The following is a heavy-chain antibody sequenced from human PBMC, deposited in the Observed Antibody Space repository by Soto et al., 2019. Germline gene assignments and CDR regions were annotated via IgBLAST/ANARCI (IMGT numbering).Heavy chain of an antibody. D-gene: IGHD3-3*01. CDR3: TRDIWSGDYKWFDS. CDR1: TISINVHG. CDR2: ISNDGRVQ. Sequence: GGSLRLSCTSSTISINVHGSQWVRQAPAKGLEWLAFISNDGRVQYYADSVKGRFTISRDYSKNTVDLQMNSLRNEETAVYYCTRDIWSGDYKWFDSWGPGTLVTVS. V-gene: IGHV3-30*03. J-gene: IGHJ5*01.